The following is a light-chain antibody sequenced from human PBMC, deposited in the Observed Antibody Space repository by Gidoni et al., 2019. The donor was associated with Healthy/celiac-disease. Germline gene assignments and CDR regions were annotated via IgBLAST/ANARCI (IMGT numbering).Light chain of an antibody. J-gene: IGLJ2*01. V-gene: IGLV2-14*03. Sequence: QSALTQPASVSGSPGQSITISCPGTSSDVGGYNYVSWYQQHPGKAPKLMIYAVSNRPSGVSNRFSGSKSGNTASLTISGLQAEDEADYYCSSYTSSSTRVFGGGTKLTVL. CDR1: SSDVGGYNY. CDR3: SSYTSSSTRV. CDR2: AVS.